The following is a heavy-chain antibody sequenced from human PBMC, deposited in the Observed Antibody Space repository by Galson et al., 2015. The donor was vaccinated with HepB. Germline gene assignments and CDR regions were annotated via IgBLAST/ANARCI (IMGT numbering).Heavy chain of an antibody. V-gene: IGHV3-48*01. CDR1: GFTFSSYS. J-gene: IGHJ4*02. D-gene: IGHD6-13*01. CDR3: ARGRGIAAHETDY. CDR2: ISSSSSTI. Sequence: SLRLSCAASGFTFSSYSMNWVRQAPGKGLEWVSYISSSSSTIYYADSVKGRFTISRDNAKNSLYLQMNSLRAEDTAVYYCARGRGIAAHETDYWGQGTLVTVSS.